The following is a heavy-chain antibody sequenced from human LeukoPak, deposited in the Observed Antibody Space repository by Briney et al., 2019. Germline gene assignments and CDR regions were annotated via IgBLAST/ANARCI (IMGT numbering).Heavy chain of an antibody. V-gene: IGHV4-31*03. J-gene: IGHJ4*02. CDR3: ARVYNDLPLNYIVVVPAPGVFDY. CDR2: IYYSGST. CDR1: GGSISSGGYY. Sequence: SQTLSLTCTVSGGSISSGGYYWSWLRQHPGKGLEWIGYIYYSGSTYYNPSLKSRVTISVDTSKNQFSLKLSSVTAADTAVYYCARVYNDLPLNYIVVVPAPGVFDYWGQGTLVTVSS. D-gene: IGHD2-2*01.